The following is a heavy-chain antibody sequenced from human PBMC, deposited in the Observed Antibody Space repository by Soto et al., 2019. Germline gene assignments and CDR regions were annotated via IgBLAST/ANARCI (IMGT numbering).Heavy chain of an antibody. V-gene: IGHV1-18*01. CDR2: ISAYNGNT. CDR1: GYTFTCYG. Sequence: ASVKVSCKASGYTFTCYGISWVRQAPGQGLGWMGWISAYNGNTNYAQKLQGRVTMTTDTSTSTAYMELRSLRSDDTAVYYCARDPPLRYYDFWSGSTSYYYYGMDVWGQGTTVTVSS. CDR3: ARDPPLRYYDFWSGSTSYYYYGMDV. D-gene: IGHD3-3*01. J-gene: IGHJ6*02.